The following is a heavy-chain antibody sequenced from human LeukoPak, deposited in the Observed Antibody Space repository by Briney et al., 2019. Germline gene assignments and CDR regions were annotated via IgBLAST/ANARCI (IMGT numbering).Heavy chain of an antibody. J-gene: IGHJ4*02. Sequence: SQTLSLTCTVCGGSISSGDYYWSWIRQPPGRGLELIGYMYYSGSTYYNPSLKSRVTISVDTSKNQFSLKLSSVTAADTAVYYCARGGYCSGGSCYAPPGILYWGQGTLVTVSS. CDR2: MYYSGST. CDR1: GGSISSGDYY. CDR3: ARGGYCSGGSCYAPPGILY. V-gene: IGHV4-30-4*08. D-gene: IGHD2-15*01.